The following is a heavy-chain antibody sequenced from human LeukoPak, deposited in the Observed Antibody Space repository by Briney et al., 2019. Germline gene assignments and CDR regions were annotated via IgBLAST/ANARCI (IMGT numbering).Heavy chain of an antibody. V-gene: IGHV4-34*01. J-gene: IGHJ3*02. Sequence: PSETLSLTCAVYGGSFSGYYWRWIRQPPGKGLEWIGEINHSGSTNYNPSLKSRVTISVDTSKNQFSLKLSSVTAADTAVYYCASLRLGYCSSTSCYDAFDIWGQGTMVTVSS. CDR3: ASLRLGYCSSTSCYDAFDI. D-gene: IGHD2-2*01. CDR1: GGSFSGYY. CDR2: INHSGST.